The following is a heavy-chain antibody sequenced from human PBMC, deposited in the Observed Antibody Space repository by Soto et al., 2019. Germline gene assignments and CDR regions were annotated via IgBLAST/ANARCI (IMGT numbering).Heavy chain of an antibody. J-gene: IGHJ4*02. CDR1: GYTFTSYA. V-gene: IGHV1-3*01. D-gene: IGHD2-8*01. CDR2: INAGNGNT. CDR3: ARSRMASYFDY. Sequence: QVQLVQSGAEVQKPGASVKVSCKASGYTFTSYAMHWVRQAPGQRLERMGWINAGNGNTKYSQTFQGGVTITRDTAASTAYMELSSLRSEDTAVYYCARSRMASYFDYWGQGTLVTVSS.